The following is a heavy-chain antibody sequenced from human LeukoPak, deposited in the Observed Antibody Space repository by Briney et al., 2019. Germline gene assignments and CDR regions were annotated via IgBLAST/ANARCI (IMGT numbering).Heavy chain of an antibody. J-gene: IGHJ5*02. CDR3: ARDLLTGEYNWFDP. D-gene: IGHD7-27*01. CDR1: GGTFSSYA. Sequence: ASVTVSCKASGGTFSSYAISWVRQAPGQGLEWMGWISAYNGNTNYAQKLQGRVTMTTDTSTSTAYMELRSLRSDDTAVYYCARDLLTGEYNWFDPWGQGTLVTVSS. CDR2: ISAYNGNT. V-gene: IGHV1-18*01.